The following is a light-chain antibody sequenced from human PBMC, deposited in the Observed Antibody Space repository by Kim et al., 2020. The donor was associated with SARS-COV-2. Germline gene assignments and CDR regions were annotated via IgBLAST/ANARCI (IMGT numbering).Light chain of an antibody. V-gene: IGKV1-5*03. CDR3: QQYDSSPLT. CDR1: QTISSW. CDR2: KAS. J-gene: IGKJ4*01. Sequence: DIQMTQSPSTVSAYVGDTVTITCRASQTISSWLAWYQQKPGKAPKLLIYKASNLESGDPSRFSGSGSGTEFTLTISSLQPDDFATYYCQQYDSSPLTFGGGTKVEI.